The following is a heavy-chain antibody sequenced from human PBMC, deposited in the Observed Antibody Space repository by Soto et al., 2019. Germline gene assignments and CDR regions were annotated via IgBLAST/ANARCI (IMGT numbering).Heavy chain of an antibody. CDR1: GITFINAW. D-gene: IGHD6-13*01. J-gene: IGHJ3*02. Sequence: EVQLVESGGGLVEPGGSLKLPVPASGITFINAWINWVGRAPGKGLEYIGRIRSKTDGGTTEYAAPVEGRFTVSRDDSKNTLYLQMSGLKTEDTAVYYCTTTRPGTNVFDNWGQGTLVTVSS. CDR2: IRSKTDGGTT. V-gene: IGHV3-15*01. CDR3: TTTRPGTNVFDN.